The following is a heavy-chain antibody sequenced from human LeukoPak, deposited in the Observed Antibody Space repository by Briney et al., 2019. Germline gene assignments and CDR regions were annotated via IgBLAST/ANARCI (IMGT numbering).Heavy chain of an antibody. D-gene: IGHD4-17*01. CDR3: ARHYGLNYFDY. V-gene: IGHV4-38-2*01. J-gene: IGHJ4*02. CDR1: GFSISSGYY. Sequence: SETLSLTCAVSGFSISSGYYWGWIRQPPGKGLEWIGSIFHSGSTFYNPSLKSRVTISVDTSRNQFSLKLSSVTAADTAVYYCARHYGLNYFDYWGQGTQVTVSS. CDR2: IFHSGST.